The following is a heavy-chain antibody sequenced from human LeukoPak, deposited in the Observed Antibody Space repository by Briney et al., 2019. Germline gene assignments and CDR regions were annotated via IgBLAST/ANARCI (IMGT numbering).Heavy chain of an antibody. CDR2: IIPIFGTA. V-gene: IGHV1-69*13. J-gene: IGHJ4*02. CDR3: ARDSGVGFLEWFFDY. CDR1: GYTFTSYG. Sequence: GASVKVSCKASGYTFTSYGISWVRQAPGQGLEWMGGIIPIFGTANYAQKFQGRVTITADESTSTAYMELSSLRSEDTAVYYCARDSGVGFLEWFFDYWGQGTLVTVSS. D-gene: IGHD3-3*01.